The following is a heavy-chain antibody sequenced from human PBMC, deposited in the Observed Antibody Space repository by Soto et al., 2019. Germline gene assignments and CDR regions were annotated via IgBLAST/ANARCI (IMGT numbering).Heavy chain of an antibody. V-gene: IGHV1-2*04. CDR3: ARITGGYADY. CDR1: GYTLTGYY. D-gene: IGHD6-25*01. Sequence: GASVKVSCKASGYTLTGYYMHWVRQAPGQGLEWMGWINSNSGGTNYAQKFQGWVTMTRDTSINTAYMELRRLKSDDAAMYYCARITGGYADYWGQGTLVTVSS. J-gene: IGHJ4*02. CDR2: INSNSGGT.